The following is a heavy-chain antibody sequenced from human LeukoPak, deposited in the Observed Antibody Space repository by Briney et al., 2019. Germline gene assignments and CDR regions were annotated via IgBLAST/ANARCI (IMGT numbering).Heavy chain of an antibody. V-gene: IGHV4-59*08. CDR1: GGSISSYY. CDR3: ARRFNSGWYYWFDP. CDR2: IYYSGST. D-gene: IGHD6-19*01. J-gene: IGHJ5*02. Sequence: PSETLSLTCTVSGGSISSYYWSWIRQPPGKGLEWIGYIYYSGSTNYNPSLKSRVTISVDTSKNQFSLKLSSVTAADTAVYYCARRFNSGWYYWFDPWGQGTLVTVSS.